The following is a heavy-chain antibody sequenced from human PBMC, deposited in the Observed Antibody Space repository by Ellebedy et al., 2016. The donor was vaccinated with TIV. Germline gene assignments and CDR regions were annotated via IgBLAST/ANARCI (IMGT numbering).Heavy chain of an antibody. D-gene: IGHD4-17*01. CDR3: AHDYGDL. Sequence: ASVKVSCXASGGSFSSFAISWVRQAPGQGLEWMGGTIPIFDTPNYVQSFQGRLTITADESTSTAYMELNSLTSDDTAIYYCAHDYGDLWGRGTLITVSS. CDR1: GGSFSSFA. CDR2: TIPIFDTP. J-gene: IGHJ2*01. V-gene: IGHV1-69*13.